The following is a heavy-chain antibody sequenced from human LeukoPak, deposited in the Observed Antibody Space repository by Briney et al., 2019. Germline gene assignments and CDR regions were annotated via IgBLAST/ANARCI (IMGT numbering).Heavy chain of an antibody. D-gene: IGHD6-19*01. J-gene: IGHJ4*02. Sequence: SETLSLTCTVSGDSISSYYWSWIRQPARKGLEWIGRISTSGSTNYNPSLKSRVTMSVDTSKNQFSLKLSSVTAADTAVYYCARAWQWLPLDYWGQGTLVTVSS. V-gene: IGHV4-4*07. CDR1: GDSISSYY. CDR3: ARAWQWLPLDY. CDR2: ISTSGST.